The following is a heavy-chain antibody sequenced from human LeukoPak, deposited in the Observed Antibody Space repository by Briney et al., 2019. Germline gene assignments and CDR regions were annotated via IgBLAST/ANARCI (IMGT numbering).Heavy chain of an antibody. D-gene: IGHD1-7*01. V-gene: IGHV1-46*01. Sequence: ASVKVSCKASEYTFTNYYLHWVRQAPGQGLEWMGIINPSGGSTSYAQKFQGRVTMTRDTSTSTIYMELSSLRSEDTAVYYCARGGRREPELFQHWGQGTLVTVSS. J-gene: IGHJ1*01. CDR2: INPSGGST. CDR1: EYTFTNYY. CDR3: ARGGRREPELFQH.